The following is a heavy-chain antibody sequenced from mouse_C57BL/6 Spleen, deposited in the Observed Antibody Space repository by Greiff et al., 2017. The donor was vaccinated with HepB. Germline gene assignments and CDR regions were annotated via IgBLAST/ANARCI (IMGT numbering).Heavy chain of an antibody. CDR1: GYTFTSYW. CDR3: ARSLYGSSPAWFAY. J-gene: IGHJ3*01. CDR2: INPSNGGT. Sequence: VKLQQPGTELVKPGASVKLSCKASGYTFTSYWMHWVKQRPGQGLEWIGNINPSNGGTNYNEKFKSKATLTVDKSSSTAYMQLSSLTSEDSAVYYCARSLYGSSPAWFAYWGQGTLVTVSA. V-gene: IGHV1-53*01. D-gene: IGHD1-1*01.